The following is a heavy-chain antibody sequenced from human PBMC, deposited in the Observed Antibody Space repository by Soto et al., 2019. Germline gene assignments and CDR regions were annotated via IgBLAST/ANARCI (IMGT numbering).Heavy chain of an antibody. CDR1: GFSLITSGVG. CDR2: IYWADDK. Sequence: QMTLKEAGATLVKPTQTLMLTCSFSGFSLITSGVGVGWCRQPPGKALEWLALIYWADDKGYSTSLKSMLTITQDTNKHRVVLTMTNMDPADTATYYCSHPMAQRIFDYWGQGTLVTVSS. CDR3: SHPMAQRIFDY. J-gene: IGHJ4*02. V-gene: IGHV2-5*02.